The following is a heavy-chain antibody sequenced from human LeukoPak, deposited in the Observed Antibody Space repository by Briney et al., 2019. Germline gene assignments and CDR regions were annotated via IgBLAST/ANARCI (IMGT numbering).Heavy chain of an antibody. D-gene: IGHD6-19*01. CDR3: ARVGWYSSGLLASYYFDY. V-gene: IGHV5-51*01. Sequence: GESLKISCKGSGYSFTSYWIGWVRQMPGKGLEWMGIIYPGDSGTRYSPSFQGQVTISADKSISTAYLQWSSLKASDTAMYYCARVGWYSSGLLASYYFDYWGQGTLVTVSS. CDR1: GYSFTSYW. CDR2: IYPGDSGT. J-gene: IGHJ4*02.